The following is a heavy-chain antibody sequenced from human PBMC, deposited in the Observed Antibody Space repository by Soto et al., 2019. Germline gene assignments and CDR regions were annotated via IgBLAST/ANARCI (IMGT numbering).Heavy chain of an antibody. D-gene: IGHD1-20*01. J-gene: IGHJ3*01. Sequence: QITVKGSGPTLVNPTQTLTLTCSLSGISLSTSGVGLGWLRQPPGKALEWLALIYWNDAKHYSPSLKSRFTITLDTSKTQAVLIAHNMDHVDTAKYSCARGLGTLPVFAFVFWDQGTMVTVSS. CDR2: IYWNDAK. V-gene: IGHV2-5*01. CDR3: ARGLGTLPVFAFVF. CDR1: GISLSTSGVG.